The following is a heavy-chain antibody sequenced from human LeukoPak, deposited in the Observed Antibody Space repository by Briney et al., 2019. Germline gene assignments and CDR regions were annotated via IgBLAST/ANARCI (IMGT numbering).Heavy chain of an antibody. Sequence: PLETLSLTCTVSGGSISSYYWSWLRQPPGKGLEWLGYIYYSGSTNYNPSLKSRVTISVDTSKNQFSLKLSSVTAADTAVYYCARSRITIFGVAPCWFDPWGQGTLVTVSS. CDR3: ARSRITIFGVAPCWFDP. CDR2: IYYSGST. J-gene: IGHJ5*02. CDR1: GGSISSYY. D-gene: IGHD3-3*01. V-gene: IGHV4-59*01.